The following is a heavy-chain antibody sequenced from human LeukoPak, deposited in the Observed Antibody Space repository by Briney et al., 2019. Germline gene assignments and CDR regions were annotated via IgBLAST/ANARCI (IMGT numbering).Heavy chain of an antibody. CDR2: IYYSGST. D-gene: IGHD5-18*01. Sequence: SETLSLTCTVSGGSLSSSSYYWGWIRQPPGKGLEWIGSIYYSGSTYYNPSLKRRVTISVDTSKSQFSLKLSSVTAADTAVYYCAREQGLWIQEWGAFDIWGQGTMVTVSS. CDR3: AREQGLWIQEWGAFDI. V-gene: IGHV4-39*02. J-gene: IGHJ3*02. CDR1: GGSLSSSSYY.